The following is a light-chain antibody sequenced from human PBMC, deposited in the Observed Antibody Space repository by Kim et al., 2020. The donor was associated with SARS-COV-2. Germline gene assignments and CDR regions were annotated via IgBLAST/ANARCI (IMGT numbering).Light chain of an antibody. CDR2: VNGDGSD. CDR1: RRQNNLG. V-gene: IGLV4-69*01. J-gene: IGLJ3*02. Sequence: KLHRDPGRRQNNLGNRMPPAAPGEGARYLMEVNGDGSDNKGDEIPDRFTGSGSGTERYLTISSLQSDDEADYYCQTWGEGIRVFGGGAQLTVL. CDR3: QTWGEGIRV.